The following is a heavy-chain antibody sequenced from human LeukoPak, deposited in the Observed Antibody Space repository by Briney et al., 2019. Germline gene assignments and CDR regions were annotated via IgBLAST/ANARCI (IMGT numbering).Heavy chain of an antibody. D-gene: IGHD3-10*01. CDR2: ISWNSGSI. Sequence: PGGSLRLSCAASGFTFDGYAMHWVRQAPGKGLEWVSGISWNSGSIGYADSVKGRFTISRDNAKNSLYLQMNSLRAEDTALYYCAKDMGPYGSGSYYNSVSLAFDYWGQGTLVTVSS. V-gene: IGHV3-9*01. J-gene: IGHJ4*02. CDR3: AKDMGPYGSGSYYNSVSLAFDY. CDR1: GFTFDGYA.